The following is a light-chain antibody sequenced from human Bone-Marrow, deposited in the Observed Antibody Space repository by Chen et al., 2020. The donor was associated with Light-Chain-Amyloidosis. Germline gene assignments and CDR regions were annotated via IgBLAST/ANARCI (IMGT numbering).Light chain of an antibody. V-gene: IGLV2-14*01. Sequence: QSALTQPASVSGSPGQSITTSCPGTSGDVGTYNYVSWYQQHPGKAPKVMIYTVSNRPSGVSNRFSGSKSGNTASLTISGLQAEYEADYYCSSFTSSSSYVFGPGTKVTVL. J-gene: IGLJ1*01. CDR3: SSFTSSSSYV. CDR1: SGDVGTYNY. CDR2: TVS.